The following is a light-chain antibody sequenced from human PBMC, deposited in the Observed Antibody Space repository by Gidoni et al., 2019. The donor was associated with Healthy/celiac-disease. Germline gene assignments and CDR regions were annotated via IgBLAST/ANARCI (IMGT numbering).Light chain of an antibody. CDR1: SLRSYY. V-gene: IGLV3-19*01. CDR2: GKN. J-gene: IGLJ2*01. Sequence: SSELTQYPAVSVALGQTVRITCKGDSLRSYYASWYQQKPGQAPVLVIYGKNNRPSGFPDRFSGSSSGNTASLTITGAQAEDEADYYCNSRDSSGNHVVFGGGTKLTVL. CDR3: NSRDSSGNHVV.